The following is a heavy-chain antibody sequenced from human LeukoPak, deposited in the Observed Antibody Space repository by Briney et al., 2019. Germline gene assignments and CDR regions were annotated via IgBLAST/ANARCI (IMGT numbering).Heavy chain of an antibody. CDR2: IRGKAYGGTT. Sequence: GGSLRLSCTSSGFAFGDYAMSWFRQAPGKGLEWVAFIRGKAYGGTTAYAASVKGRFIISRDDSKSIAYLQMNSLKTEDTAVYYCTKYSGRIDYWGQGTLVTVSS. CDR1: GFAFGDYA. CDR3: TKYSGRIDY. J-gene: IGHJ4*02. V-gene: IGHV3-49*03. D-gene: IGHD5-18*01.